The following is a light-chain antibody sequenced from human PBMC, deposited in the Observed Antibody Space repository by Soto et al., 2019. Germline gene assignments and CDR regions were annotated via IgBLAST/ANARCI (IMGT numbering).Light chain of an antibody. CDR2: EVN. Sequence: QSALTQPPSASGSPGQSVAISCTGTSSDVGSYNYVSWYQQHPGKAPKLMIYEVNKRPSGVPDRFPGSKSGNTASLTVSGLQAEDEADYYCSSYAGSSNVFGTGTKVTVL. V-gene: IGLV2-8*01. CDR3: SSYAGSSNV. J-gene: IGLJ1*01. CDR1: SSDVGSYNY.